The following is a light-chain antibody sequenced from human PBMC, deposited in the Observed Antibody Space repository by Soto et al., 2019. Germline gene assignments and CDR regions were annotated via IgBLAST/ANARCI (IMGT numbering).Light chain of an antibody. J-gene: IGKJ1*01. CDR2: DAS. CDR1: QSISSW. V-gene: IGKV1-5*01. Sequence: DIQMTQSPSTLSASVGDRVTITCRASQSISSWLAWYQQKPGKAPKLLIYDASSLESGVPSRFSGSGSGTEFTLTISSLQPDDVATYYCQQYNSYSRTFGQGTNVDIK. CDR3: QQYNSYSRT.